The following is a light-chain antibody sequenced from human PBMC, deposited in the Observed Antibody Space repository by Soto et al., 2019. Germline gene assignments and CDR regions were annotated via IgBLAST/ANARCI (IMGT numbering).Light chain of an antibody. CDR3: QQYGSSGT. Sequence: EIVLTQSPGTLSLSPGERATLSCRASQSVSNNYLAWYQQKPGQAPRLLLYGAYNRATGIPDRFSGSGSGTDFTLTISRREPEDFAVYYCQQYGSSGTFGQGTKVEIK. CDR2: GAY. CDR1: QSVSNNY. V-gene: IGKV3-20*01. J-gene: IGKJ1*01.